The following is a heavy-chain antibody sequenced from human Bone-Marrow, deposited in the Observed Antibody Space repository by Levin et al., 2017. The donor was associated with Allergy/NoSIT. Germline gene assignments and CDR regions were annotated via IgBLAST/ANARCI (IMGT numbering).Heavy chain of an antibody. Sequence: GGSLRLSCAASGFTFSSYAMHWVRQALGKGLEWVAVISYDGSNKYYADSVKGRFTISRDNSKNTLYLQMNSLRAEDTAVYYCARVVHDYSNYSLTQTSDYFDYWGQGTLVTVSS. V-gene: IGHV3-30-3*01. CDR1: GFTFSSYA. J-gene: IGHJ4*02. CDR2: ISYDGSNK. D-gene: IGHD4-11*01. CDR3: ARVVHDYSNYSLTQTSDYFDY.